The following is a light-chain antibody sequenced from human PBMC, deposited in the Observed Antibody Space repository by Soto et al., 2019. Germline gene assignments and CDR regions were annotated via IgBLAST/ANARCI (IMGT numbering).Light chain of an antibody. Sequence: QSVLTQPPSVSGAPGQTVTISCTGSSSNIGARYDVHWYRQLPGTAPKLLIYRDSNRPSGVPDRFSGSKSGTAASLALTGLQAEDEADYDCQSYDIRLSGWVFGGGTMLTVL. J-gene: IGLJ3*02. CDR3: QSYDIRLSGWV. CDR2: RDS. V-gene: IGLV1-40*01. CDR1: SSNIGARYD.